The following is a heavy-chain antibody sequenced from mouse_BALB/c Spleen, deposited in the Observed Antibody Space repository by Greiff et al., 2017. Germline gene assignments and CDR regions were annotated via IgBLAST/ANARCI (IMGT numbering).Heavy chain of an antibody. J-gene: IGHJ2*01. V-gene: IGHV5-9*03. CDR3: ARNLAYYGNYDY. CDR1: GFTFSSYT. CDR2: ISSGGGNT. D-gene: IGHD2-10*01. Sequence: EVQLVESGGGLVKPGGSLKLSCAASGFTFSSYTMSWVRQTPEKRLEWVATISSGGGNTYYPDSVKGRFTISRDNAKNNLYLQMSSLRSEDTALYYCARNLAYYGNYDYWGQGTTLTVSS.